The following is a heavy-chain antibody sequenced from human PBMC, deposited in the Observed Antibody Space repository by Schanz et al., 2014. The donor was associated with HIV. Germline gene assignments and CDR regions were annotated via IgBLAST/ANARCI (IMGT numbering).Heavy chain of an antibody. CDR3: ARDGGEV. Sequence: QVQLVESGGGVVQPGRSLRLSCAGSGFSFDTFGIHWVRQAPGKGPEWLAGISYDGRNKKFANSVKGRFTISRDNSKNTVYLQAKSLRPEDTAVYYCARDGGEVWGQGTTVTVSS. CDR2: ISYDGRNK. D-gene: IGHD3-16*01. CDR1: GFSFDTFG. V-gene: IGHV3-30*03. J-gene: IGHJ6*02.